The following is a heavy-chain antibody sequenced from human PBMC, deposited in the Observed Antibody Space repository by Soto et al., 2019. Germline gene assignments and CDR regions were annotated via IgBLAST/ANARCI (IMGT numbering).Heavy chain of an antibody. J-gene: IGHJ4*02. D-gene: IGHD3-3*01. V-gene: IGHV4-34*01. CDR3: ANTYYNFWSGLCRGYYFDY. CDR1: GGSFSGYY. CDR2: INHSGST. Sequence: QVHLQQWGAGLLKPSETLSLTCAVYGGSFSGYYWSWIRQPPGKGLEWIGEINHSGSTNYNPSLKSRLTISVDTSKNQCSLKLISVTAADTAVYFCANTYYNFWSGLCRGYYFDYWGQGTMVSVAS.